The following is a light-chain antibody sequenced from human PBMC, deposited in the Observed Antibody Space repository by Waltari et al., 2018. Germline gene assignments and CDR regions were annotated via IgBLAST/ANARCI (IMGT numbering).Light chain of an antibody. CDR1: SSDVGSYNS. Sequence: QSALTQPPSASGSPGLSVTIPCTGTSSDVGSYNSVSWYQQHPGKAPKPLIYEVTKRPSGVPDRFSGSKSANTASLTVSGLQAEDEADYYCASYAGSDNLVFGGGTRLTVL. V-gene: IGLV2-8*01. J-gene: IGLJ2*01. CDR2: EVT. CDR3: ASYAGSDNLV.